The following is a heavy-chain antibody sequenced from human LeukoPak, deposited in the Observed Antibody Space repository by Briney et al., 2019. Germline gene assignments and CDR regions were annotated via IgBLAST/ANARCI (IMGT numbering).Heavy chain of an antibody. J-gene: IGHJ4*02. D-gene: IGHD5-18*01. CDR2: IYYSGST. CDR3: ARLVDTAMVLLFDY. CDR1: GGSISGYY. V-gene: IGHV4-59*08. Sequence: SETLSLTCAVSGGSISGYYWGWIRQPPGKGLEWIGYIYYSGSTNYNPSLKSRVTISVDTSKNQFSLKLSSVTAADTAVYYCARLVDTAMVLLFDYWGQGTLVTVSS.